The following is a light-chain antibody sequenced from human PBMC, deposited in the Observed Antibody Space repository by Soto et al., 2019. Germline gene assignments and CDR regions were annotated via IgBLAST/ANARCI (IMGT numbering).Light chain of an antibody. CDR2: DVN. Sequence: QSALTQPRSVSGSPGQSVTISCTGTSSDVGGYNYISWYQQHPGKAPKLMIYDVNKRPSGVPDRFSGSKSGNTASLTISGLQAEDEADYYCCSYAGSYTLKVFGGGTQLTVL. V-gene: IGLV2-11*01. CDR3: CSYAGSYTLKV. J-gene: IGLJ3*02. CDR1: SSDVGGYNY.